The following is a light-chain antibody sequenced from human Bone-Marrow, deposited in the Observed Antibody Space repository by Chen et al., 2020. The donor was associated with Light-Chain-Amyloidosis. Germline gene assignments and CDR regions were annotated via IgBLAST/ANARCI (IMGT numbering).Light chain of an antibody. CDR1: GGSIASNY. Sequence: NFMLTQPHSVSESPGKTVIISCTRSGGSIASNYVQWYQQRPGSAPTTVIYEDNHRPSGVPDRFSGSIDSSANAASLTIPGLKTEDEAGYYCESYDSTTRVFGGGTKLTVL. V-gene: IGLV6-57*03. CDR3: ESYDSTTRV. J-gene: IGLJ3*02. CDR2: EDN.